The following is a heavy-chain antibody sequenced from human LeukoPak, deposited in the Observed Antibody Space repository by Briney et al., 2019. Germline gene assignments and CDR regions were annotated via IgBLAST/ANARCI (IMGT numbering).Heavy chain of an antibody. Sequence: SETLSLTCTVSGGSISSGGNYWSWIRQHPGKGLEWIGYIYYSGSTYYNPSLKSRVTISVDTSKNQFSLKLSSVTAADTTVYYCARDTAIAVAGVVSRWGQGTLVTVSS. CDR3: ARDTAIAVAGVVSR. J-gene: IGHJ4*02. D-gene: IGHD6-13*01. V-gene: IGHV4-31*03. CDR2: IYYSGST. CDR1: GGSISSGGNY.